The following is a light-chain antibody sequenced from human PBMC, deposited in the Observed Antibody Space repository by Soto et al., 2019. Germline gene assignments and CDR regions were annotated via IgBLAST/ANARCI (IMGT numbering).Light chain of an antibody. CDR3: QQSDNYPPVVT. V-gene: IGKV1-33*01. Sequence: DIQMTQSPSSLSASVGDRVTITFQASQDISNYLNWYQHRPGKAPNLLIYDASILETGVPSRFRGSFYGTNVTLIIKSLQPEDIATYYCQQSDNYPPVVTVGGGTKVDIK. CDR2: DAS. J-gene: IGKJ4*01. CDR1: QDISNY.